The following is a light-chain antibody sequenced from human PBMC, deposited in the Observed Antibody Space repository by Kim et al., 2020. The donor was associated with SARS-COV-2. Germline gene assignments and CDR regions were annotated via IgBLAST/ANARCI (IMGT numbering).Light chain of an antibody. CDR1: QSVSSN. CDR2: GTS. J-gene: IGKJ2*03. CDR3: LPSRDWPTHS. Sequence: EIVMTQSPATLSVSPGERATLSCRASQSVSSNLAWYQQKPGQAPRLLIYGTSTRATGIPARFSGSGSGTDFTLTISSLQTEDFALYYFLPSRDWPTHSFGRG. V-gene: IGKV3-15*01.